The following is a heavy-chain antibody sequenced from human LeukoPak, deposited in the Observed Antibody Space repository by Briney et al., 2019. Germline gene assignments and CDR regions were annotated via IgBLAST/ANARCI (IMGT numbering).Heavy chain of an antibody. V-gene: IGHV3-21*01. Sequence: PGGSLRLSCAASGFTFSSYSMNWVRQAPGKGLEWVSSISSSSSYIYYADSVKGRFTISRDNAKNSLYLQMNSLRAEDTAVYYCAGASSPYSSSWYYYYGVDVWGKGTTVTVSS. CDR3: AGASSPYSSSWYYYYGVDV. D-gene: IGHD6-13*01. CDR2: ISSSSSYI. J-gene: IGHJ6*04. CDR1: GFTFSSYS.